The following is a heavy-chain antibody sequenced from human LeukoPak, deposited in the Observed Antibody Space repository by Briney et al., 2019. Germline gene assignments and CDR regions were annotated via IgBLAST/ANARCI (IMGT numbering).Heavy chain of an antibody. CDR2: INAANGDT. D-gene: IGHD5-24*01. CDR1: GYTFSTYI. V-gene: IGHV1-3*01. CDR3: AREIDRDDYNRFIDY. J-gene: IGHJ4*02. Sequence: ASVKVSCKASGYTFSTYIVHWVRQAPGQRLEWMGCINAANGDTKYSQKFQGRVTITRDTSASTAYVEMSSLRSEDTAVYFCAREIDRDDYNRFIDYWGQGTLVTVSS.